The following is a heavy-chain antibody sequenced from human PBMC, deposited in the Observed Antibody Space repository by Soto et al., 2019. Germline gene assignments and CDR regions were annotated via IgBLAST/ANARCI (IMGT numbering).Heavy chain of an antibody. Sequence: QVQLQESGPGLVKPSQTLSLTCTVSGGSISSGGYYWSWIRQHPGKGLEWIGYIYYSGSTYYNPSLQSRVTISVDTSKNQFSLKLSSVTAADTAVYYCAKIVVVPGVAYNWFDPWGQGTLVTVSS. CDR1: GGSISSGGYY. V-gene: IGHV4-31*03. J-gene: IGHJ5*02. CDR3: AKIVVVPGVAYNWFDP. CDR2: IYYSGST. D-gene: IGHD2-2*01.